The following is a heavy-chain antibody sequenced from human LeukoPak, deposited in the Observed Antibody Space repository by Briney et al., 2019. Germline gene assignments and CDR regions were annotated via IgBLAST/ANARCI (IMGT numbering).Heavy chain of an antibody. CDR1: GFTFSSYD. Sequence: PGRSLRLSCAASGFTFSSYDMHWVRQAPGKGLEWVAVIWYDGSNKYYADSVKGRFTISRDNSKNMLYLQMNSLRAEDTAVYYCARDPPRSQNLRYFDLWGRGTLVTVSS. J-gene: IGHJ2*01. CDR2: IWYDGSNK. CDR3: ARDPPRSQNLRYFDL. D-gene: IGHD1-14*01. V-gene: IGHV3-33*01.